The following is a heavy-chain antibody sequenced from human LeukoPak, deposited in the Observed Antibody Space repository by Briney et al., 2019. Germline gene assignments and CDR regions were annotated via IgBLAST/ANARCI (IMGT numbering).Heavy chain of an antibody. D-gene: IGHD3-22*01. V-gene: IGHV3-30*04. J-gene: IGHJ4*02. Sequence: GGSLRLSCAASGFTFSNYAMSWVRQAPGKGLEWVAVISYDGSNKYYADSVKGRFTISRDNSKNTLYLQMNSLRAEDTAVYYCARVGDDSSGYYEHYFDYWGQGTLVTVSS. CDR1: GFTFSNYA. CDR2: ISYDGSNK. CDR3: ARVGDDSSGYYEHYFDY.